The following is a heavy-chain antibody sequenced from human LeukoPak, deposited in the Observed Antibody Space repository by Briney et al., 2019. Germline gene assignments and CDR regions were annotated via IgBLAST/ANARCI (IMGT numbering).Heavy chain of an antibody. CDR2: IYYSGST. CDR3: AGVRGAFDY. CDR1: GGFISSYY. Sequence: PSETLSLTCTVSGGFISSYYWSWIRQPPGKGLEWIGYIYYSGSTNYNPSLKSRVTISVDTSKNQFSLKLSSATAADTAVYYCAGVRGAFDYWGQGTLVTVSS. J-gene: IGHJ4*02. D-gene: IGHD3-10*01. V-gene: IGHV4-59*08.